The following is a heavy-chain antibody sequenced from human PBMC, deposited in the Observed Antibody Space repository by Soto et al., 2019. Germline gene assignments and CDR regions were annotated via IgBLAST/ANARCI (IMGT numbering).Heavy chain of an antibody. J-gene: IGHJ6*02. CDR2: TYYRSRWYS. V-gene: IGHV6-1*01. Sequence: PSQTLSLTCVGSGDTVSSNSVAWNWVRQSPSRGLEWLGRTYYRSRWYSDYAVSVRSRIDINADTSKNQVSLQLNSVTPEDTAVYYCARSEEDSDYYYYGMDLWPQGTTVTVSS. D-gene: IGHD2-15*01. CDR3: ARSEEDSDYYYYGMDL. CDR1: GDTVSSNSVA.